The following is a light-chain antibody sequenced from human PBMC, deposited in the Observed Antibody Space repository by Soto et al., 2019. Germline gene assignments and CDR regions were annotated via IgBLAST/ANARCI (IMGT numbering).Light chain of an antibody. J-gene: IGLJ1*01. V-gene: IGLV2-14*01. CDR2: DIN. Sequence: SGKTQAASVSGTTKKSITISCTGTSSDVGNYIFVSWYRQHPGKAPKLMIYDINNRPSGVSNRFSGSKSGNTASLTISGLQAEDEADYYCVSYTTSASYGFGTGTKVTVL. CDR1: SSDVGNYIF. CDR3: VSYTTSASYG.